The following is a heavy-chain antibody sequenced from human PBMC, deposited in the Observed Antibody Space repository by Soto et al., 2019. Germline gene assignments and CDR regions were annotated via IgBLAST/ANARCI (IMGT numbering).Heavy chain of an antibody. CDR1: GGSISSYY. CDR2: IYYSGST. V-gene: IGHV4-59*01. Sequence: SETLSLTCTVSGGSISSYYWSWIRQPPGKGLEWIGHIYYSGSTNYNPSLKSRVTISVDKSKNQFSLKLSSVTAADTAVYYCARDLGDYYDSNDLPYWGQGTLVAVS. J-gene: IGHJ4*02. D-gene: IGHD3-22*01. CDR3: ARDLGDYYDSNDLPY.